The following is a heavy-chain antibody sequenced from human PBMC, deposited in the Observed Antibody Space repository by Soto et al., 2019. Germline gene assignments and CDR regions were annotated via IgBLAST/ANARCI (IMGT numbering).Heavy chain of an antibody. D-gene: IGHD2-21*01. J-gene: IGHJ5*02. CDR3: ASETVVVPSNWFDP. CDR2: IYYSGST. V-gene: IGHV4-30-4*01. Sequence: QVQLQESGPGLVKPSQTLSLTCTVSGGSISSGDYYWSWIRQPPGKGLEWIGYIYYSGSTYYNPSLKTPVTTSVDTAKNQVSLKLSSVTAADPPVYYCASETVVVPSNWFDPWGQGTLVTVSS. CDR1: GGSISSGDYY.